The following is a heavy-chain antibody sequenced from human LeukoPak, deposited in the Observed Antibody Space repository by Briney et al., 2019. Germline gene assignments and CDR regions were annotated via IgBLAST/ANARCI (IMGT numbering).Heavy chain of an antibody. CDR2: ISAHNGNT. J-gene: IGHJ6*03. Sequence: ASVRVSCKASGYTFSSFGINWVRQAPGRGLEWMGWISAHNGNTNYAQKLQGRVTMTTDTSTSTAYMELRSLRSDDTAVYYCATWAGPGGWSVLNYMDVWGKGTTVTISS. CDR3: ATWAGPGGWSVLNYMDV. V-gene: IGHV1-18*01. CDR1: GYTFSSFG. D-gene: IGHD3-3*01.